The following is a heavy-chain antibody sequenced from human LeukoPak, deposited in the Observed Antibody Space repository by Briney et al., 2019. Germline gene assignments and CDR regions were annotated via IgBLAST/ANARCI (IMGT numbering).Heavy chain of an antibody. J-gene: IGHJ6*02. Sequence: SETLSLTCAVYGGSFSVYYWSWIREPPGKWLEWIGEINHSGSTNYNPSLKSRVTISVDTSKNPFSLTLSSVTAADTAVYYCARFRGYGGNSWYYYYGMDVWGQGTTVTVSS. CDR1: GGSFSVYY. CDR3: ARFRGYGGNSWYYYYGMDV. CDR2: INHSGST. V-gene: IGHV4-34*01. D-gene: IGHD4-23*01.